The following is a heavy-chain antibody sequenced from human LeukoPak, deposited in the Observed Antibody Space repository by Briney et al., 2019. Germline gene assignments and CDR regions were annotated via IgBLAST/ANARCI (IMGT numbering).Heavy chain of an antibody. CDR2: ISGSGGST. CDR3: AKGCRLRLGELSLWAPFDY. Sequence: GGSLRLSCAASGFTFSSYAMSWVRQAPGKGLEWVSAISGSGGSTYYADSVKGRFTISRDNSKNTLYLQMNSLRAEDTAVYYCAKGCRLRLGELSLWAPFDYWGQGTLVTVSS. V-gene: IGHV3-23*01. D-gene: IGHD3-16*02. J-gene: IGHJ4*02. CDR1: GFTFSSYA.